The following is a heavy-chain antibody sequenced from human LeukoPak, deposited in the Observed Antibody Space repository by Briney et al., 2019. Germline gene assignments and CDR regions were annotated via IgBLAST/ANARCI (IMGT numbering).Heavy chain of an antibody. CDR2: IYAGGTT. D-gene: IGHD1-14*01. V-gene: IGHV3-53*01. Sequence: GGSLRLSCAASGFSVSSNFMSWVRQAPGRGLEWVSVIYAGGTTHYIDSVKGRFTISRDNSNNTVFLQMSSLRGDDTAVYYCVREWANQRQRRDDWGKGTLVTVSS. J-gene: IGHJ4*02. CDR1: GFSVSSNF. CDR3: VREWANQRQRRDD.